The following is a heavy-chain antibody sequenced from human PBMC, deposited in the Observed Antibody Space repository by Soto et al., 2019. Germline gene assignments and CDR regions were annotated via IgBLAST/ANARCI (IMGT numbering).Heavy chain of an antibody. CDR3: ARGFGWFDP. Sequence: SETLSLTCTVSGGSISSYYWSWIRQPPGKGLEWIGYIYYSGSTNYNPSLKSRVTISVDTSKNQFSLKLSSVTAADTAVYYCARGFGWFDPWGQGTLVTVSS. D-gene: IGHD3-10*01. V-gene: IGHV4-59*01. J-gene: IGHJ5*02. CDR1: GGSISSYY. CDR2: IYYSGST.